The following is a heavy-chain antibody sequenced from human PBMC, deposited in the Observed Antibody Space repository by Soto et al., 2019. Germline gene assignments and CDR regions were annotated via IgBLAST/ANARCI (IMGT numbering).Heavy chain of an antibody. Sequence: PGGSLRLSCAASGFTFSDHYMDWVRQAPGKGLEWVGRTRNKANSYTTEYAASVKGRFTISRDDSKNSLYLQMNSLKTEDTAVYYCARPDSGGYPHETGDYWGQGTLVTVSS. V-gene: IGHV3-72*01. D-gene: IGHD1-26*01. CDR2: TRNKANSYTT. CDR3: ARPDSGGYPHETGDY. CDR1: GFTFSDHY. J-gene: IGHJ4*02.